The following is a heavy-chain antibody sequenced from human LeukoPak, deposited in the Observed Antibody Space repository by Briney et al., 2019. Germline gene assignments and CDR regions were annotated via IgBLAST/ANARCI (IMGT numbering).Heavy chain of an antibody. CDR1: GGSISSGSYY. D-gene: IGHD3-22*01. V-gene: IGHV4-61*02. J-gene: IGHJ3*02. Sequence: PSETLSLTCNVSGGSISSGSYYWSWIRQPAGKGLEWVGRIYPSGSTNYNPSLKSRVTISVDTSKNQFSLKLSSVTAADTAVYYCARDVTYYSDPSAYKDAFDIWGQGTMVTVSS. CDR2: IYPSGST. CDR3: ARDVTYYSDPSAYKDAFDI.